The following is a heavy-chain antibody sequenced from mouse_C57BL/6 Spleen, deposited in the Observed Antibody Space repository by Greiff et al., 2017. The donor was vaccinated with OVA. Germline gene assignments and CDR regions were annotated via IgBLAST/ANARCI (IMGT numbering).Heavy chain of an antibody. J-gene: IGHJ3*01. CDR2: IDPNSGGT. CDR3: ARIGDYDYDGGFAY. V-gene: IGHV1-72*01. D-gene: IGHD2-4*01. Sequence: QVQLQQPGAELVKPGASVKLSCKASGYTFTSYWMHWVKQRPGRGLEWIGRIDPNSGGTKDNEKLKSKATLTVDKPSSTAYMQLSSLTSEDSAAYYCARIGDYDYDGGFAYWGQGTLVTVSA. CDR1: GYTFTSYW.